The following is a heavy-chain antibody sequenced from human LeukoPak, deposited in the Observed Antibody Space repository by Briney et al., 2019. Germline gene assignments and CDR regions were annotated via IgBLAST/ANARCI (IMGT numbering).Heavy chain of an antibody. J-gene: IGHJ6*03. CDR3: ARVKDPGGYYYYYYMDV. V-gene: IGHV4-39*07. D-gene: IGHD3-16*01. Sequence: SETLSLTCTVSGGSISSTFYYWGWIRQPPGKGLEWIGSINYSGSTYYNPSLKSRVTMSVDTSKNQFSLKLSSVTAADTAMYYCARVKDPGGYYYYYYMDVWGKGTTVTVSS. CDR1: GGSISSTFYY. CDR2: INYSGST.